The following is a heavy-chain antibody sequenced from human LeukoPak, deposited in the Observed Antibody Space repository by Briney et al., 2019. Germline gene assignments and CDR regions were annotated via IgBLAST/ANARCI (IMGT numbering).Heavy chain of an antibody. CDR1: GYTFTSYA. J-gene: IGHJ5*02. V-gene: IGHV1-8*03. D-gene: IGHD3-10*01. Sequence: ASVKVSCKASGYTFTSYAMNWVRQATGQGLEWMGWMNPNSGHTGYTQKFQGRITFSRNTSISTAYMELSSLRSEDTAVYFCARSIPLWKALRRDWFDPWGQGTQVTVSS. CDR2: MNPNSGHT. CDR3: ARSIPLWKALRRDWFDP.